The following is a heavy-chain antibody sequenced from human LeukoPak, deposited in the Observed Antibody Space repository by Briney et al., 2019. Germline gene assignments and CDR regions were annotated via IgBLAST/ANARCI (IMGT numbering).Heavy chain of an antibody. CDR2: INWGGQTT. J-gene: IGHJ1*01. D-gene: IGHD3-10*01. CDR1: GFTFEEFS. CDR3: AKLLASGTYYDYPGS. Sequence: PGGSLRLSCAASGFTFEEFSMTGVRHAPGKSREGGALINWGGQTTFYADSVKGRFTVSRDNDRDSLYLQMTSLRSEDTAFYYCAKLLASGTYYDYPGSWGQGTLVTVSS. V-gene: IGHV3-43*01.